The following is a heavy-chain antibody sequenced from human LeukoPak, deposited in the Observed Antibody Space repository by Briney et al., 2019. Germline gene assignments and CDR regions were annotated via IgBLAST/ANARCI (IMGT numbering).Heavy chain of an antibody. CDR1: GFTVSSNY. D-gene: IGHD6-13*01. J-gene: IGHJ4*02. Sequence: GGSLRLSCAASGFTVSSNYMRWGRQAPGKGLEWVSVIYSGGSTYYADSVKGRFTISRDNAKNTLYLQMNSLRAEDTAVYYCARDFAAAGHCYYGGQGTRLPVSS. CDR3: ARDFAAAGHCYY. CDR2: IYSGGST. V-gene: IGHV3-53*01.